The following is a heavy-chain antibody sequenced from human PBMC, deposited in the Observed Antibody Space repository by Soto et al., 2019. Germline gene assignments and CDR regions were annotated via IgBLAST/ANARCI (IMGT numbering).Heavy chain of an antibody. Sequence: SGPTLVKPTQTLTLTCTFSGFSLSTSGVGVGWIRQPPGKALEWLALIYWDDDKRYSPSLKSRLTITKDTSKNQVVLTMTNMDPVDTATYYCAHRNGGDKAELLWFGEPWFDPWGQGTLVTVSS. CDR2: IYWDDDK. D-gene: IGHD3-10*01. CDR3: AHRNGGDKAELLWFGEPWFDP. CDR1: GFSLSTSGVG. V-gene: IGHV2-5*02. J-gene: IGHJ5*02.